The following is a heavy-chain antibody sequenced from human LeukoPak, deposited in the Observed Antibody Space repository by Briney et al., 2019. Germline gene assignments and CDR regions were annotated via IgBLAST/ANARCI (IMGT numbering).Heavy chain of an antibody. V-gene: IGHV3-23*01. Sequence: PGGSLTLSCAASGYTFTSSAISWICQAPGKGLEWVSGISIGGDYTYYADSVKGRFTISRDNSKNTLSLQMSNLRAVDTAKNYLAMLDSATIRADFGDWGQGTLVTVSS. CDR1: GYTFTSSA. D-gene: IGHD5-24*01. CDR2: ISIGGDYT. CDR3: AMLDSATIRADFGD. J-gene: IGHJ4*02.